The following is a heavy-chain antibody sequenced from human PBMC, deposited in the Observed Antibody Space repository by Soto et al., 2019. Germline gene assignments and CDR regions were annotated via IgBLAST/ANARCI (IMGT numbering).Heavy chain of an antibody. D-gene: IGHD2-8*01. Sequence: QVQLVQSGAEVKKPGASVKVSCKDSGYTLTSYDINWVRQATGQGLEWMGWMNPNTGNTDFSQKFQGRVTMTSNTSISTAYRELSSLRAEDTAVYYCARSGPARYCSTPICRVFDYWGQGALVTVSS. CDR1: GYTLTSYD. CDR3: ARSGPARYCSTPICRVFDY. V-gene: IGHV1-8*01. J-gene: IGHJ4*02. CDR2: MNPNTGNT.